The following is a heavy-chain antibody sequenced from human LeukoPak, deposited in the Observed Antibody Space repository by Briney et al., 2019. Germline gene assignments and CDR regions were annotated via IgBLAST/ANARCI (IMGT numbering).Heavy chain of an antibody. CDR3: ARDHARDGYNF. D-gene: IGHD5-24*01. V-gene: IGHV3-7*01. J-gene: IGHJ4*02. Sequence: PGGSLRLSCAASAFTFSSYWMNWVRQAPGKGLEGVANIKQDGREKYYVDSVKGRFTISRDNAQNSLYLQMNSLRVEDTAIYYCARDHARDGYNFWGQGTLVTVSS. CDR1: AFTFSSYW. CDR2: IKQDGREK.